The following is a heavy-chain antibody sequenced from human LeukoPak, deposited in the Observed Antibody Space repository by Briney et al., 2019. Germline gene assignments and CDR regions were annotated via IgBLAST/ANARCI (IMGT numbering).Heavy chain of an antibody. CDR3: ARDSGYDLFGLRYYNWFDP. D-gene: IGHD5-12*01. V-gene: IGHV3-23*01. CDR1: GFTFSSYA. J-gene: IGHJ5*02. Sequence: PGGSLRLSCAASGFTFSSYAMSWVRQAPGKGLEWVSAISGSGGSTYYADSVKGRFTISRDNSKNTLYLQMNSLRAEDTAVYYCARDSGYDLFGLRYYNWFDPWGQGTLVTVSS. CDR2: ISGSGGST.